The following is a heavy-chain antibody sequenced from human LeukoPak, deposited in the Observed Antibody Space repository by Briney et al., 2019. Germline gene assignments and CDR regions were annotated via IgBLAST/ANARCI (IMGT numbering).Heavy chain of an antibody. Sequence: PSETLSLTCTVSGGSISSSSYYWGWIRQPPGKGLEWIGSIYYSGSTYYNPSLKSRVTISVDTSKNQFSLKLSSVTAADTAVYYCASKYSSSPYYMDVWGKGTTVTISS. V-gene: IGHV4-39*01. CDR2: IYYSGST. CDR1: GGSISSSSYY. D-gene: IGHD6-13*01. CDR3: ASKYSSSPYYMDV. J-gene: IGHJ6*03.